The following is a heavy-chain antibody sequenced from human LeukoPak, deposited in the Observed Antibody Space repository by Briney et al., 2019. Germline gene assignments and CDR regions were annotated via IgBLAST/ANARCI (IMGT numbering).Heavy chain of an antibody. CDR1: GFTFSSYW. CDR2: INSDGSST. Sequence: GGSLRLSCAASGFTFSSYWMHWVRQAPGKGLVWVSRINSDGSSTSYADSVKGRFTISRDNAKNTLYLQMNSLRAEDTAVYYCARDGYSSSSGVVNWFDPWGQGTLVTVSS. J-gene: IGHJ5*02. D-gene: IGHD6-6*01. V-gene: IGHV3-74*01. CDR3: ARDGYSSSSGVVNWFDP.